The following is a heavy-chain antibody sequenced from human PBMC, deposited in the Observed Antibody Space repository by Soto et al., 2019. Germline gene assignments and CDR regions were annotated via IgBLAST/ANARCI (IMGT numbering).Heavy chain of an antibody. CDR3: ARSGYYDILTGYYFASRELGYFDY. CDR2: INAGNGNT. D-gene: IGHD3-9*01. Sequence: ASVEVSCKASGYTFTSYAMHWVRQAPGQRLEWMGWINAGNGNTKYSQKFQGRVTITRDTSASTAYMELSSLRSEDPAGYYCARSGYYDILTGYYFASRELGYFDYWGQGTLVTVSS. CDR1: GYTFTSYA. V-gene: IGHV1-3*01. J-gene: IGHJ4*02.